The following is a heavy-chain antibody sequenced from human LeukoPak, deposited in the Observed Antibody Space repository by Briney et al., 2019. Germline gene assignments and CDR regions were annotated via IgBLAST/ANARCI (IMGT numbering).Heavy chain of an antibody. J-gene: IGHJ4*02. CDR2: IKTDGSST. V-gene: IGHV3-74*01. CDR3: AKESVWFGESNPFDY. D-gene: IGHD3-10*01. CDR1: GFTFSTYW. Sequence: PGGSLRLSCAASGFTFSTYWMHWVRQAPGKGPVWVSRIKTDGSSTSYADSVKGRFTISRDNAKNTLYLQMNSLRPEDTAVYYCAKESVWFGESNPFDYWGQGTLVTVSS.